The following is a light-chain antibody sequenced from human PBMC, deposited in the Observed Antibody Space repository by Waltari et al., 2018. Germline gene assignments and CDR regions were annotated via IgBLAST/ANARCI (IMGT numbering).Light chain of an antibody. CDR1: QDISNY. CDR3: QQYDNLSPT. Sequence: IQMTPSSSSLSASVGDRVTITCQASQDISNYLNWYQQKPGKAPKLLIYDASNLETGVPSRFSGSGSGTDFTFTISSLQPEDIATYYCQQYDNLSPTFGQGTKVEIK. CDR2: DAS. V-gene: IGKV1-33*01. J-gene: IGKJ1*01.